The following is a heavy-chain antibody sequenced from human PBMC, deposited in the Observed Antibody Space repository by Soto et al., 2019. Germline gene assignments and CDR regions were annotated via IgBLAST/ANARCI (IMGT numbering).Heavy chain of an antibody. V-gene: IGHV1-18*04. J-gene: IGHJ4*02. D-gene: IGHD2-2*01. CDR1: GYTFTSYG. CDR3: ARDLPDCSSTSCYFQFRWLSHPGLDY. CDR2: ISAYNGNT. Sequence: RASVKVSCKASGYTFTSYGISWVRQAPGQGLEWMGWISAYNGNTNYAQKLQGRVTMTTDTSTSTAYMELRSLRSDDTAVYYCARDLPDCSSTSCYFQFRWLSHPGLDYWAREPWSPSPQ.